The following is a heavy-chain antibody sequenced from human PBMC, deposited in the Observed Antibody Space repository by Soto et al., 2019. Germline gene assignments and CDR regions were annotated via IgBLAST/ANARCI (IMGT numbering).Heavy chain of an antibody. J-gene: IGHJ4*02. CDR3: ARLYTGYESFDS. Sequence: PXETLSLTCSVAGGSINSGDYYWSWIRQSPGKGLEWIGYIYYSGSTYYNPSLKSRSTISIDTSKNQFFLDVESVTAADTAVYYCARLYTGYESFDSWGKGNRVTVAS. V-gene: IGHV4-30-4*01. CDR2: IYYSGST. D-gene: IGHD5-12*01. CDR1: GGSINSGDYY.